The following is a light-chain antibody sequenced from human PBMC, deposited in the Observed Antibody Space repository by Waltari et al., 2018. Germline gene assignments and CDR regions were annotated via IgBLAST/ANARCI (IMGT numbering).Light chain of an antibody. Sequence: QSVLTQPPSASGTPGQRVTITCSGSSSNIGSNTVNWYQQLPGTTPKLLLYDNDQRPSGVPDRFSGSKSGTSASLAISGLQSEDESDYYYAAWDDSLNGVWVFGGGTKLTVL. V-gene: IGLV1-44*01. CDR2: DND. J-gene: IGLJ3*02. CDR3: AAWDDSLNGVWV. CDR1: SSNIGSNT.